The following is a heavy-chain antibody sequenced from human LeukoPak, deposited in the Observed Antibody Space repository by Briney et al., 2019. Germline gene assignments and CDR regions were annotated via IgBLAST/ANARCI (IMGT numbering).Heavy chain of an antibody. CDR2: ISSSSSII. CDR3: ARVRGGWYFDY. D-gene: IGHD5-24*01. J-gene: IGHJ4*02. Sequence: PGGSLRLSCAASGFTFSSYSMNWVRQAPGKGLEWVPYISSSSSIIYYADSVKGRFTISRDNAKNSLYLQMNSLRAEDTAVYYCARVRGGWYFDYWGQGTLVTVSS. CDR1: GFTFSSYS. V-gene: IGHV3-48*04.